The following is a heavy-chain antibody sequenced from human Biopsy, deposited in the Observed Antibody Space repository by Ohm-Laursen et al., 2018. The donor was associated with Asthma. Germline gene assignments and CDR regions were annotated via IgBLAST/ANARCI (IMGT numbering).Heavy chain of an antibody. Sequence: GSLRLSCAASGFTVSTSGMSWVRQPPGKGLEWVSVIYSGGGTYYADSVQGRVTISRDNAKNSLYLQMNSLRGADTALYYCVKDIRLQLWGFDSWGQGTLVTVSS. V-gene: IGHV3-53*05. D-gene: IGHD6-13*01. J-gene: IGHJ4*02. CDR1: GFTVSTSG. CDR3: VKDIRLQLWGFDS. CDR2: IYSGGGT.